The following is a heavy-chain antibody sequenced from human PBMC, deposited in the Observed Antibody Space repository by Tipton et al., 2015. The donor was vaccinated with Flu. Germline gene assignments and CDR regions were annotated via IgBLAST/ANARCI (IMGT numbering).Heavy chain of an antibody. CDR1: GFTFSSHG. CDR2: IWYDGTYE. CDR3: ARGYGDSDLLFDY. D-gene: IGHD4-17*01. Sequence: SLRLSCAASGFTFSSHGMHWVRQAPGEGLEWVAVIWYDGTYEFYAESVKGRFTISRDNSKNTLYLQMNSLRAEDSAVYYCARGYGDSDLLFDYWGHGTLVTVSS. J-gene: IGHJ4*01. V-gene: IGHV3-33*01.